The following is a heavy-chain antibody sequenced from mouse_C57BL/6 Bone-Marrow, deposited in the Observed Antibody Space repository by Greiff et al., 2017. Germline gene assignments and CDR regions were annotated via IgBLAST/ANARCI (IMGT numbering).Heavy chain of an antibody. D-gene: IGHD1-1*01. CDR1: GYTFTSYW. J-gene: IGHJ2*01. CDR2: IYPGNSDT. V-gene: IGHV1-5*01. CDR3: TPIYYYGSSYS. Sequence: VQLQQSGTVLARPGASVKMSCKTSGYTFTSYWMHWVKQRPGQGLEWIWAIYPGNSDTSYNQKFKGKAKLTAVTSASTAYMELSSLTNEDSAVYYCTPIYYYGSSYSWGQGTTLTVSS.